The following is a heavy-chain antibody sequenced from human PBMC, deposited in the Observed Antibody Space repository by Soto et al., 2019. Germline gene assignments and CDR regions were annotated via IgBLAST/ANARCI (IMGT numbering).Heavy chain of an antibody. CDR1: SDSISSPKW. D-gene: IGHD6-19*01. J-gene: IGHJ3*01. Sequence: QVQLQESGPGLVKPSGTLSLTCAVSSDSISSPKWWTWLRQPPGKGLEWIGDLLHGGTTNYNPSLKSRVTLSVDTSQNQFSLNLTSVTAADTAIYYCAYSTGWYRHDVWGQGTSVTVSS. CDR3: AYSTGWYRHDV. V-gene: IGHV4-4*02. CDR2: LLHGGTT.